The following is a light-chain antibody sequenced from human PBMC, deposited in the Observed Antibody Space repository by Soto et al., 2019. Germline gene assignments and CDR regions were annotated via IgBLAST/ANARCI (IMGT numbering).Light chain of an antibody. CDR3: CSNTNSDTLV. J-gene: IGLJ1*01. CDR1: TSDVGGYNY. Sequence: QSVLTQPASVSGSPGQSITISCTGSTSDVGGYNYVSWYQQEPDKAPKLMIYQVSNRPSGISNRFSGSKSGNTAALTISGLQAEDEADYYCCSNTNSDTLVFGTGTKV. V-gene: IGLV2-14*01. CDR2: QVS.